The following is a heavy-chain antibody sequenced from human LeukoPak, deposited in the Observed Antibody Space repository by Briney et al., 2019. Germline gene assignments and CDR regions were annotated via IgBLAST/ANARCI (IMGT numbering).Heavy chain of an antibody. CDR2: IRYDGTNK. V-gene: IGHV3-30*02. CDR3: AKVDCSSTSCYGTLLGYYYYYMDV. D-gene: IGHD2-2*01. Sequence: PGGSLRLACAASGFIFSSYGMHWVGQAPGKGLERVAFIRYDGTNKYYADSVKGRFTISRDNSKSTLYLQMNSLRAEDTAVYYCAKVDCSSTSCYGTLLGYYYYYMDVWGKGTTVTVSS. J-gene: IGHJ6*03. CDR1: GFIFSSYG.